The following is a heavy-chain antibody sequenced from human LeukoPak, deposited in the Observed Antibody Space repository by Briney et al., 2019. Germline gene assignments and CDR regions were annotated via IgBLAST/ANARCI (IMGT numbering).Heavy chain of an antibody. D-gene: IGHD6-6*01. CDR2: IHQSGST. CDR1: GYSISSGYY. J-gene: IGHJ5*02. CDR3: ARDEEEYSSSSGGVGWFDP. Sequence: SETLSLTCTVAGYSISSGYYSGCFRQPPGKRQERIGMIHQSGSTYYNPSPKSRVTISVDTSKNQFSLKLSSVTAADTAVYYCARDEEEYSSSSGGVGWFDPWGQGTLVTVSS. V-gene: IGHV4-38-2*02.